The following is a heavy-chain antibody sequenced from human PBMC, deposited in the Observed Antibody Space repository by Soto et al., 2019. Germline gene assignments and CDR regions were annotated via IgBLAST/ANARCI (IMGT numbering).Heavy chain of an antibody. CDR3: ARRITGPTVRDNWFDP. V-gene: IGHV1-69*06. CDR1: GGTFSSFA. Sequence: SVKVSCKASGGTFSSFAINWVRQAPGQGLEWMGGIIPIFGTANYAQKFQGRVTITADKSTSTAYMELTSLRSEDTAVYYCARRITGPTVRDNWFDPWGQGTLVTVSS. D-gene: IGHD1-7*01. CDR2: IIPIFGTA. J-gene: IGHJ5*02.